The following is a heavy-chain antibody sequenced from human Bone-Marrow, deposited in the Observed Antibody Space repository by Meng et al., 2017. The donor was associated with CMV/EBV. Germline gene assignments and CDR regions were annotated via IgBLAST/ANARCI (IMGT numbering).Heavy chain of an antibody. CDR1: GGTFSSYA. CDR2: IIPILGIT. D-gene: IGHD1-7*01. CDR3: ATQETGAGTTRGAFDY. V-gene: IGHV1-69*10. Sequence: SAKGSCKASGGTFSSYAISWVRQAPGQGLEWMGGIIPILGITNYAQKFQGRVTITTDESTSTAYMEMSSLRSEDTAVYYCATQETGAGTTRGAFDYWGQGTLVTVSS. J-gene: IGHJ4*02.